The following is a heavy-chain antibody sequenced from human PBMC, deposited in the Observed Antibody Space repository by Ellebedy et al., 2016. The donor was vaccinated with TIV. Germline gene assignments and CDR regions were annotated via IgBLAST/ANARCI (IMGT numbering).Heavy chain of an antibody. Sequence: MPGGSLRLSCTVSGGSISSYYWSWIRQPPGKGLEWIGYIYYSGTTNYNPSLNSRVTISVDTSKNQFSLQLSSVTAADTAVYYCARGSTVVTLYGMDVWGQGTTVTVSS. J-gene: IGHJ6*02. V-gene: IGHV4-59*01. CDR1: GGSISSYY. CDR3: ARGSTVVTLYGMDV. CDR2: IYYSGTT. D-gene: IGHD4-23*01.